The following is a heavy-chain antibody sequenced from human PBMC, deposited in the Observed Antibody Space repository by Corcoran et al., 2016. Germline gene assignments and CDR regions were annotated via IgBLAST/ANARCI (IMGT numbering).Heavy chain of an antibody. Sequence: QVQLQESGPGLVKPSETLSLTCTVSGGSVSSGSYYWSWIRQPPGKGLEWIGYIYYSGSTNYNPSLKSRVTISVDTSKNQFSLKLSSVTAADTAVYYCARGGITGTTSSLFDYWGQGTLVTVSS. CDR1: GGSVSSGSYY. J-gene: IGHJ4*02. V-gene: IGHV4-61*01. D-gene: IGHD1-7*01. CDR2: IYYSGST. CDR3: ARGGITGTTSSLFDY.